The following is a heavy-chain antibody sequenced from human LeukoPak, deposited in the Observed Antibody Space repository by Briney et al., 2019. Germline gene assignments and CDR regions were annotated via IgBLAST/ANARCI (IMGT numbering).Heavy chain of an antibody. CDR2: VSAYNGNT. D-gene: IGHD3-16*01. CDR1: GYTFSSYG. CDR3: ARAGGVSFVARWFDP. J-gene: IGHJ5*02. V-gene: IGHV1-18*01. Sequence: ASVKVSCKASGYTFSSYGISWVRQAPGQGLEWLGWVSAYNGNTNYAQKLQGRVTMTTDTSTGIAYMELKSLRSDDTAVYYCARAGGVSFVARWFDPWGQGSLVTVSS.